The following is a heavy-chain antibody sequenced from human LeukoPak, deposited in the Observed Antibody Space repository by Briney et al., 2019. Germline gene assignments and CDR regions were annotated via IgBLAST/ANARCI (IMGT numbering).Heavy chain of an antibody. J-gene: IGHJ4*02. Sequence: GGSLRLSCVASGFTFSDYAMNWVRQALGKGLEWVSTFKTKYNQVYYAESVRGRFTISTDNSKKTVYLQMNSLRAEDTALYYCARSVPDYTRFDYWGQGALVTVSS. V-gene: IGHV3-23*05. D-gene: IGHD4-11*01. CDR1: GFTFSDYA. CDR3: ARSVPDYTRFDY. CDR2: FKTKYNQV.